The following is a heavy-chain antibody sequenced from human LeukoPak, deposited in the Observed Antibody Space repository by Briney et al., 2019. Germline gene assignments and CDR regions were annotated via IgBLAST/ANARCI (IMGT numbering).Heavy chain of an antibody. CDR3: ARDFTDDGSPYMDV. V-gene: IGHV1-18*01. CDR2: ISAYNGNT. J-gene: IGHJ6*03. CDR1: GYTFTSYG. Sequence: ASVKVSCKASGYTFTSYGISWVRQAPGQGLEWMGWISAYNGNTNYAQKLRGRVTMTTDTSTSTAYMELRSLRSDDTAVYYCARDFTDDGSPYMDVWGKGTTVTVSS. D-gene: IGHD1-26*01.